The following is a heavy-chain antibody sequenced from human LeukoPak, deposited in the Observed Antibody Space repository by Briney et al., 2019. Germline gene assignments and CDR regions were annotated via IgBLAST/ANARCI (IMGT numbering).Heavy chain of an antibody. D-gene: IGHD4-23*01. Sequence: PSETLPLTCAVSGGSISSGGYSWSWIRQPPGKGLEWIGYIYHSGSTYYNPSLKSRVTISVDRSKNQFSLKLSSVTAADTAVYYCARRPYGGNSRDAFDIWGQGTMVTVSS. V-gene: IGHV4-30-2*01. CDR3: ARRPYGGNSRDAFDI. CDR1: GGSISSGGYS. J-gene: IGHJ3*02. CDR2: IYHSGST.